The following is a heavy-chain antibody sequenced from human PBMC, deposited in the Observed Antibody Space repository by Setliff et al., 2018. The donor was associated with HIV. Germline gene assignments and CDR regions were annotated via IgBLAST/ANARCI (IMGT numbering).Heavy chain of an antibody. CDR1: GYSISSGYY. Sequence: SETLSLTCAVSGYSISSGYYWGWIRQPPGKGLEWIGSIYHSGSTYYNPSLKSRVSMSVDTSKNQFSLRLTSVTAADTAVYYCARQITSVTPEMLVVNDAFDVWGQGKMVTVSS. CDR2: IYHSGST. D-gene: IGHD4-17*01. J-gene: IGHJ3*01. CDR3: ARQITSVTPEMLVVNDAFDV. V-gene: IGHV4-38-2*01.